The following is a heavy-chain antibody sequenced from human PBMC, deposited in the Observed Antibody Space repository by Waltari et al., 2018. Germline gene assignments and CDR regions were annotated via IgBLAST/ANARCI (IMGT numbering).Heavy chain of an antibody. CDR2: ISGSGDRT. CDR3: AKGANPQHPYHFEN. V-gene: IGHV3-23*01. J-gene: IGHJ4*02. CDR1: GFTFSRSA. Sequence: EVQLLESGGGLVQPGGSLRLSCAASGFTFSRSAWSWVRQAPGKGLEWVSGISGSGDRTDDADSVKGRFTISRDNSKNTLSLQMNSLRVEDTAIYYCAKGANPQHPYHFENWGQGTLVTVSS.